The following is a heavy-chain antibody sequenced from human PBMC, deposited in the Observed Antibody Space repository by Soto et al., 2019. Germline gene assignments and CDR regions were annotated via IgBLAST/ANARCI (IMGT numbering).Heavy chain of an antibody. D-gene: IGHD2-15*01. J-gene: IGHJ6*02. CDR2: VKPNSGGT. V-gene: IGHV1-2*04. CDR1: GYTFTDYY. Sequence: QVQLVQSGAEVKKPGASVKVSCKASGYTFTDYYIHWVRQAPGQGLEWMGWVKPNSGGTNYAQKCQGWVTMTRDTSISTVYMELSSLKSDDMAVYYCAREGAATANYGMDVWGQGTTVTVSS. CDR3: AREGAATANYGMDV.